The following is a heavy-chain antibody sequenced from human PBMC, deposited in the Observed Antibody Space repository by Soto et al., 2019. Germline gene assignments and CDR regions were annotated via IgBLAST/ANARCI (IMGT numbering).Heavy chain of an antibody. J-gene: IGHJ4*02. V-gene: IGHV4-34*01. D-gene: IGHD2-2*01. CDR1: GGSFSGYY. Sequence: PSETLSLTCAVYGGSFSGYYWSWIRQPPGKGLEWIGEINHSGSTNYNPSLKSRVTILVDTSKNQFSLKLSSVTAADTAVYYCARGWWNRYCSSTSCYSDYFDYWGQGTLVTVSS. CDR3: ARGWWNRYCSSTSCYSDYFDY. CDR2: INHSGST.